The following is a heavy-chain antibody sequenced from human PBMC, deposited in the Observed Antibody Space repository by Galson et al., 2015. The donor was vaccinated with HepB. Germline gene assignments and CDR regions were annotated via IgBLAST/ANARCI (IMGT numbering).Heavy chain of an antibody. J-gene: IGHJ4*02. CDR1: RFTFSTYG. CDR3: AKDLPKLVTDCSSTSCQTLVEGIDY. V-gene: IGHV3-30*02. Sequence: SLRLSCAASRFTFSTYGMHWVRQAPGKGLQWVAFIRYDGSNKYYADSVKGRFTISRDNSKNTLYLQMSSLRAEDTAVYYCAKDLPKLVTDCSSTSCQTLVEGIDYWGQGTLVTVSS. CDR2: IRYDGSNK. D-gene: IGHD2-2*01.